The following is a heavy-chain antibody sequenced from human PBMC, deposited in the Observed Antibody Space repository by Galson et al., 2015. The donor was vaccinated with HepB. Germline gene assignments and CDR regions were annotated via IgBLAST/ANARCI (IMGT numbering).Heavy chain of an antibody. CDR2: IIPIFGTA. J-gene: IGHJ4*02. CDR3: ARVGPNSGYSFDY. Sequence: QSGAEVKKPGESLRISCKASGGTFSSYAISWVRQAPGRGLEWMGGIIPIFGTANYAQKFQGRVTITADESTSTAYMELSSLRSEDTAVYYCARVGPNSGYSFDYWGQGTLVTVSS. D-gene: IGHD3-22*01. V-gene: IGHV1-69*01. CDR1: GGTFSSYA.